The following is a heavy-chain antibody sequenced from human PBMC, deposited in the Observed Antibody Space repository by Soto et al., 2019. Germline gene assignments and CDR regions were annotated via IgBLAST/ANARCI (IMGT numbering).Heavy chain of an antibody. CDR2: IWYDGSNK. D-gene: IGHD3-10*01. V-gene: IGHV3-33*01. Sequence: GVSLRLSCAASGFTFSSYGMHWVRQAPGKGLEWVAVIWYDGSNKYYADSVKGRFTISRDNSKNTLYLQMNSLRAEDTAVYYCARDPGHRAIAFDIWGQGTMVTVSS. CDR1: GFTFSSYG. CDR3: ARDPGHRAIAFDI. J-gene: IGHJ3*02.